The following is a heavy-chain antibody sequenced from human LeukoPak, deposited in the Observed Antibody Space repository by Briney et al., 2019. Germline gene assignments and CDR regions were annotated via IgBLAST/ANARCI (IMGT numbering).Heavy chain of an antibody. V-gene: IGHV3-30*04. CDR3: ARDGSEPWLQWLSYAFDI. D-gene: IGHD5-24*01. Sequence: SGGSLRLSCAVSEFTFSNYALHWIRQAPGKGLEWVAGISYDGSKKYSADSVEGRFTISRDNSKNTLYLQVNSLRAEDTAVYYCARDGSEPWLQWLSYAFDIWGQGTMVTVSS. CDR1: EFTFSNYA. J-gene: IGHJ3*02. CDR2: ISYDGSKK.